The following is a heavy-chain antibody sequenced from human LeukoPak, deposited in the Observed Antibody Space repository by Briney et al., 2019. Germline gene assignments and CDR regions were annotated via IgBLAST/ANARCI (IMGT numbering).Heavy chain of an antibody. CDR2: INHTGST. CDR1: SGSFSGYY. D-gene: IGHD1-14*01. V-gene: IGHV4-34*01. Sequence: SETLSLTCAVYSGSFSGYYWSLIRQPPGKGLEWIGEINHTGSTNYNPSLKSRVTISVDTSKNQFSLKLSSVTAADTAVYYCARYRNEALFAFDIWGQGTMVTVSS. J-gene: IGHJ3*02. CDR3: ARYRNEALFAFDI.